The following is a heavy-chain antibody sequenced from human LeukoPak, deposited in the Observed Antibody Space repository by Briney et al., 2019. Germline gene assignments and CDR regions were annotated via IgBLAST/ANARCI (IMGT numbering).Heavy chain of an antibody. CDR2: ISGTSTYI. D-gene: IGHD6-19*01. V-gene: IGHV3-21*01. CDR3: ARDREAGQGLDDY. CDR1: GFTFSSYS. J-gene: IGHJ4*02. Sequence: GGSLRLSCAASGFTFSSYSMNWVRQAPGQGLEWVSSISGTSTYIYYADSVRGRFTIYRDNAKNSLYLQMNSLRAEDTAVYYCARDREAGQGLDDYRAQGTLVTVSS.